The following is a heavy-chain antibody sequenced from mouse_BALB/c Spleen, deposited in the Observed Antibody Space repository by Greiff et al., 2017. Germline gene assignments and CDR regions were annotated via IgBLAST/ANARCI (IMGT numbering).Heavy chain of an antibody. J-gene: IGHJ4*01. V-gene: IGHV2-9*02. CDR3: ARSGLMTPYYAMDY. Sequence: VKLVESGPGLVAPSQSLSITCTVSGFSLTSYGVHWVRQPPGKGLEWLGVIWAGGSTNYNSALMSRLSISKDNSKSQVFLKMNSLQTDDTAMYYCARSGLMTPYYAMDYWGQGTSVTVSS. D-gene: IGHD2-3*01. CDR1: GFSLTSYG. CDR2: IWAGGST.